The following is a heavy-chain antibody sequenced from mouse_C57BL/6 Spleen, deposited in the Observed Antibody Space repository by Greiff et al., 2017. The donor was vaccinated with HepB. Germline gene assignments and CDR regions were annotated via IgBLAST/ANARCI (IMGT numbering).Heavy chain of an antibody. Sequence: VQLQQSGAELVKPGASVKISCKASGYAFSSYWMNWVKQRPGKGLEWIGQIYPGDGYTNYNGKFKGKATLTADKSSSTAYMQLSSLTSEDSAVYFCARYYYGSSYGGYFDYWGQGTTLTVSS. CDR2: IYPGDGYT. V-gene: IGHV1-80*01. CDR1: GYAFSSYW. J-gene: IGHJ2*01. D-gene: IGHD1-1*01. CDR3: ARYYYGSSYGGYFDY.